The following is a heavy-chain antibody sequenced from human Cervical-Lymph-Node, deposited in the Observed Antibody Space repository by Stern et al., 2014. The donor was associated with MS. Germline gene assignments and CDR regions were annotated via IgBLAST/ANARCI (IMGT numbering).Heavy chain of an antibody. CDR3: AHSPRIQLWLAFDI. V-gene: IGHV2-5*02. Sequence: QITLKESGTTLVKPTQTLTLTCTSSGFSLSTSGAGVGWIRQPPGKAQEXVALIYWDDDKRYSPSLKSRLTITKDTSKNQVVLTMTNMDPVDTATYYCAHSPRIQLWLAFDIWGQGTMVTVSS. J-gene: IGHJ3*02. D-gene: IGHD5-18*01. CDR2: IYWDDDK. CDR1: GFSLSTSGAG.